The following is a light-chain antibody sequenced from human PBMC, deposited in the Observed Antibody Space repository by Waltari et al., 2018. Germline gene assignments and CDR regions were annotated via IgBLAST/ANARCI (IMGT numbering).Light chain of an antibody. V-gene: IGLV2-14*01. CDR3: SSYTSSSTLV. J-gene: IGLJ2*01. CDR2: DVR. CDR1: SSDVGGYNY. Sequence: QSALTQPASVSGSPGQSVTISCTGTSSDVGGYNYVSRYQQHPGKAPKLMIYDVRKRPSGVSSRFSGSESGNTASLTISGLQDEDEADYYCSSYTSSSTLVFGGGTKLTVL.